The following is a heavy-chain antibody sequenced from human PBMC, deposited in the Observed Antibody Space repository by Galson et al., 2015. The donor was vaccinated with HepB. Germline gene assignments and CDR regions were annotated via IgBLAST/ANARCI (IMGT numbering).Heavy chain of an antibody. V-gene: IGHV1-18*01. CDR2: ISAYNGNT. J-gene: IGHJ4*02. Sequence: SVKVSCKASGYTFASYGISWVRQAPGQGLEWMGWISAYNGNTNYAQKLQGRVTMTTDTSTSTAYMERRSLRSDDTVVYYCARDLVDAVARPADYWGQGTLVTVSS. CDR1: GYTFASYG. CDR3: ARDLVDAVARPADY. D-gene: IGHD6-19*01.